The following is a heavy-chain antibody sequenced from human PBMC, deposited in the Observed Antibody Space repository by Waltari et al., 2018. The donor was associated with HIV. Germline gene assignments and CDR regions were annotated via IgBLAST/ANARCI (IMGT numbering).Heavy chain of an antibody. CDR1: GGSISSGGYY. D-gene: IGHD3-16*01. J-gene: IGHJ5*02. CDR3: ARVLSAGGVRWFDP. CDR2: IYYRWRT. Sequence: QVQLQESGPGLVKPSQTLSLTCTVSGGSISSGGYYWSWIRQHPGKGLEWIGYIYYRWRTYYNPSLKSRVTISVDTSKNQFSLKLSSVTAADTAVYYCARVLSAGGVRWFDPWGQGTLVTVSS. V-gene: IGHV4-31*03.